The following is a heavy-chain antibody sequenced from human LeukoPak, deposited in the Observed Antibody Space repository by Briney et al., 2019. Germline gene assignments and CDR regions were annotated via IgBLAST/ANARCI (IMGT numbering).Heavy chain of an antibody. V-gene: IGHV3-74*01. CDR3: ARELPFDY. J-gene: IGHJ4*02. CDR1: GFTFSNYW. CDR2: IKSDGSRT. Sequence: GGSLRLSCAASGFTFSNYWMHWVRQAPGKGLVWISRIKSDGSRTDYADSVKGRFTISRDNAKNTLYLQMNSLRAEDTAVYYCARELPFDYWGQGTLVTVSS. D-gene: IGHD2-15*01.